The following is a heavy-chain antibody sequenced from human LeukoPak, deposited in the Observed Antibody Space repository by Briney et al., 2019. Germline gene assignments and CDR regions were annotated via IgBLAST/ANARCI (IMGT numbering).Heavy chain of an antibody. J-gene: IGHJ4*02. CDR1: GFSFSSFS. V-gene: IGHV3-21*01. Sequence: GGSLRLSCAASGFSFSSFSMNWVRQAPGKGLEWVSYISGGSSFTYYVDSVKGRFTISRDNAKNSLYLQMNSLRAEDTAVYYCARDKIVGATYFDYWGQGTLVTVSS. D-gene: IGHD1-26*01. CDR2: ISGGSSFT. CDR3: ARDKIVGATYFDY.